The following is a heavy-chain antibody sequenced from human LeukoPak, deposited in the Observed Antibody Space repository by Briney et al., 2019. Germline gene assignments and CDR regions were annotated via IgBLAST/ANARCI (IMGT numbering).Heavy chain of an antibody. CDR2: IYYSGST. CDR1: GGSISSYY. Sequence: SETLSLTCTVSGGSISSYYWSWIRQPPGKGLEWIGYIYYSGSTNYNPSLKSRVTISVDTSTNQFSLKLSSVTAADTAVYYCARDSGGGYYFDYWGQGTLVTVSS. CDR3: ARDSGGGYYFDY. V-gene: IGHV4-59*01. J-gene: IGHJ4*02. D-gene: IGHD2-15*01.